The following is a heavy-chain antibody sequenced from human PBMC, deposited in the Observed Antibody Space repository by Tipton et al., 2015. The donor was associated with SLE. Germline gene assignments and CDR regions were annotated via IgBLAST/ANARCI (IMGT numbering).Heavy chain of an antibody. CDR1: GYSISSGYY. D-gene: IGHD1-1*01. J-gene: IGHJ4*02. Sequence: TLSLTCTVSGYSISSGYYWGWIRQPPGKGLEWIGSIYHSGSTYYNPSLKSRVTISVDTSKNQFSLKLSSVTAADTAVDYCARAGRAWNLFDYLGQGTLVTVSS. V-gene: IGHV4-38-2*02. CDR2: IYHSGST. CDR3: ARAGRAWNLFDY.